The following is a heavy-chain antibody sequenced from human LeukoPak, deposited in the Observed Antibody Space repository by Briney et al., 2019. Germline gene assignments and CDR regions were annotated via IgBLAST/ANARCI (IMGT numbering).Heavy chain of an antibody. CDR1: GYTFTSYY. J-gene: IGHJ1*01. Sequence: RASVKVSCKASGYTFTSYYMHWVRQAPGQGLEWMGIINPSGGSTSYAQKLQGRVTMTTDTSTSTAYMELRSLRSDDTAVYYCARDRAPRKTSSEYFQHWGQGTLVTVSS. CDR2: INPSGGST. D-gene: IGHD6-13*01. V-gene: IGHV1-46*01. CDR3: ARDRAPRKTSSEYFQH.